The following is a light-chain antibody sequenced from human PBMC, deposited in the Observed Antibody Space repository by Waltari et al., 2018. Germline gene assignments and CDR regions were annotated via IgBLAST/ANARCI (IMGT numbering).Light chain of an antibody. CDR3: SSYAGSNTGL. CDR1: SSDIGNYNY. Sequence: QAALTQPRSVSGSPGQSVTISCTGTSSDIGNYNYVSWYQQHPGTAPKLMIYEVTKRPSGVSYRFSGSKSGNTASLTISGLQAEDEADYYCSSYAGSNTGLFGGGTRLTVL. CDR2: EVT. J-gene: IGLJ2*01. V-gene: IGLV2-11*01.